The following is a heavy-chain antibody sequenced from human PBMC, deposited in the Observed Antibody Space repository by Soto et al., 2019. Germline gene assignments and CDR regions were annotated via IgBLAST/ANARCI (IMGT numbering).Heavy chain of an antibody. CDR2: IKPEDGTT. J-gene: IGHJ5*02. CDR1: GFIFTRFY. CDR3: ARERDFGELSCDL. D-gene: IGHD2-8*02. Sequence: QVQLVQSGAEVKKPGASVKVSCEASGFIFTRFYMHWVRQAPGQGPVWLGIIKPEDGTTYYAQSFQGRLIITSDTSTRTVYMEMSGLTSEDTAVYYCARERDFGELSCDLWGQGTLVTVSS. V-gene: IGHV1-46*01.